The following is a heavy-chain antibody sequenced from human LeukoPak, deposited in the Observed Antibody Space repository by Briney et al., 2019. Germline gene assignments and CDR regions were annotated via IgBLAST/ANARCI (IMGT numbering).Heavy chain of an antibody. CDR2: ISSTSNMI. V-gene: IGHV3-48*03. D-gene: IGHD6-13*01. J-gene: IGHJ4*02. Sequence: PGGSLRLSCAASGFTFSNYEMNWVRQAPGKGLEWVSYISSTSNMIYCADSVRGRFTISRDNAENSLYLQMNSLRVEDTAVYYCATASGSWYRYYFDNWGQGTLVTVSS. CDR3: ATASGSWYRYYFDN. CDR1: GFTFSNYE.